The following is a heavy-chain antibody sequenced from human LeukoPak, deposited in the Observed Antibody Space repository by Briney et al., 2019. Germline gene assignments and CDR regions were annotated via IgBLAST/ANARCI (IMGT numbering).Heavy chain of an antibody. CDR3: AKVGRLDYYFDY. CDR2: ISWNSGSI. V-gene: IGHV3-9*01. CDR1: GFTFDDYA. D-gene: IGHD2-15*01. J-gene: IGHJ4*02. Sequence: PGGSLRLSCAASGFTFDDYAMHWVRQAPGKGLEWVSGISWNSGSIGYADSVKGRFTISRDNAKNSLYLQMNSLRAEDTALYYCAKVGRLDYYFDYWGQGTLVTVSS.